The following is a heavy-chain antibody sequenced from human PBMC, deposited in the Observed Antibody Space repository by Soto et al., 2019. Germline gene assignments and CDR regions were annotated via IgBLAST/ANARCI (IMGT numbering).Heavy chain of an antibody. J-gene: IGHJ3*02. D-gene: IGHD4-17*01. CDR3: ARPTVTTYYGAFDT. Sequence: QVQLVESGGGVVQPGRSLRLSCAASGFTFSSYAMHWVRQAPGKGLEWVAVISYDGSNKYYADSVKGRFTISRDNSKNTLYLQMNGLRAEDTAVYYCARPTVTTYYGAFDTWGQGTMVTVSS. V-gene: IGHV3-30-3*01. CDR2: ISYDGSNK. CDR1: GFTFSSYA.